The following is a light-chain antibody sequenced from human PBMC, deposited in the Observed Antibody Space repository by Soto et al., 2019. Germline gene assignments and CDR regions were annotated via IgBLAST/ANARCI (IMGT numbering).Light chain of an antibody. V-gene: IGKV3D-20*02. J-gene: IGKJ5*01. CDR1: QSVSNNY. Sequence: EIVLTQSPGTLSLSPWEIATLSCRASQSVSNNYLAWYQQKPGQAPRLLIYGASNRATGIPDRFSGSGSGTDFSLTISSLEPEDFAVYYCHQRSSWPITFGQGTRLEIK. CDR2: GAS. CDR3: HQRSSWPIT.